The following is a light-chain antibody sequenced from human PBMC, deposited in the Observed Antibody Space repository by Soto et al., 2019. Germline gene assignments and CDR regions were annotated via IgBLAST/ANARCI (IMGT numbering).Light chain of an antibody. Sequence: QSVLTQPPSVSGAPGQRVTISCTGSSSNIGAGYDVHWYQQLPGTAPKLLIYGNSNRPSGVPDRFSGSKSGTSASLAITGLQAEDEVDYFCQSSDSSLSGVVFGGGTKVTVL. J-gene: IGLJ2*01. CDR3: QSSDSSLSGVV. V-gene: IGLV1-40*01. CDR1: SSNIGAGYD. CDR2: GNS.